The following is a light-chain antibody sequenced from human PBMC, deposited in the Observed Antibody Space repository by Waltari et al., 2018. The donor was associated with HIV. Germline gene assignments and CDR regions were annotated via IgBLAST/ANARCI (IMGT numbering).Light chain of an antibody. CDR2: DSH. V-gene: IGLV1-51*01. CDR1: SSNIGNNY. Sequence: QSVLTQPPSVSAAPGQKVTISCSGSSSNIGNNYVSWFQQLPGTAPKHLIYDSHKRPAGIPDRFSASRSGTSATLAVTGLQIGDEADYYCGTWDTSLTAGVFGGGTKLTVL. J-gene: IGLJ3*02. CDR3: GTWDTSLTAGV.